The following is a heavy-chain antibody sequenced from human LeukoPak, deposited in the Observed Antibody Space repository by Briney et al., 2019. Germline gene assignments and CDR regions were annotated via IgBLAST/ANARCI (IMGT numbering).Heavy chain of an antibody. CDR1: GFTFSSYS. J-gene: IGHJ4*02. V-gene: IGHV3-23*01. CDR2: LGISGDNA. CDR3: AKDLQDIVVVPAAILYY. D-gene: IGHD2-2*01. Sequence: GGSLRLSCVASGFTFSSYSVSWVRQAPGKGLQWVSRLGISGDNAWYADSVKGRFTISRDNYKNTLNLQMNSLRAEDTAVYYCAKDLQDIVVVPAAILYYWGQGTLVTVAS.